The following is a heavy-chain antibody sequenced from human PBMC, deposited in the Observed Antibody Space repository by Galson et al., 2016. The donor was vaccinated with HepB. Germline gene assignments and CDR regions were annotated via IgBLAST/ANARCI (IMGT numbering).Heavy chain of an antibody. CDR1: GGFISSNSSY. CDR3: ARRPKSPYYALYYFDY. CDR2: IFYSVIT. D-gene: IGHD3-22*01. J-gene: IGHJ4*02. V-gene: IGHV4-39*01. Sequence: SETLSLTCTVSGGFISSNSSYWGWVRQPPGKGLEWIGSIFYSVITYYNPSLKSRVTISVDTSKNQFSLKLSFVTAADTAVYYCARRPKSPYYALYYFDYWGQGTLVTVSS.